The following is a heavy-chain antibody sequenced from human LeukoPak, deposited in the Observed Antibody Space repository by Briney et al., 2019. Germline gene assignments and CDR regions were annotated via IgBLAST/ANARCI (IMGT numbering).Heavy chain of an antibody. CDR1: GFTFSSYA. CDR3: AKDADYYDSSGYYAVYFDY. J-gene: IGHJ4*02. Sequence: GGSLRLSCAASGFTFSSYAMSWVRQAPGKGLEWVSAISGSGGSTYYADSVKGRFTISRDNSKNTLYLQMNSLRAEDTAVYYCAKDADYYDSSGYYAVYFDYWGQGTLVTVSS. CDR2: ISGSGGST. V-gene: IGHV3-23*01. D-gene: IGHD3-22*01.